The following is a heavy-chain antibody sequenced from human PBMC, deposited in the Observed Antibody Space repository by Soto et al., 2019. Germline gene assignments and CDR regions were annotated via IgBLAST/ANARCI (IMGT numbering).Heavy chain of an antibody. V-gene: IGHV1-69*13. CDR2: IIPIFGTA. CDR3: AREYYYDSSGYYYFVPHAFDI. J-gene: IGHJ3*02. Sequence: SVKVSCKASGGTFSSYAISWVRQAPGQGLEWMGGIIPIFGTANYAQKFQGRVTITADESTSTAYMELSSLRSEDTAVYYCAREYYYDSSGYYYFVPHAFDIWGQGTMVTVSS. CDR1: GGTFSSYA. D-gene: IGHD3-22*01.